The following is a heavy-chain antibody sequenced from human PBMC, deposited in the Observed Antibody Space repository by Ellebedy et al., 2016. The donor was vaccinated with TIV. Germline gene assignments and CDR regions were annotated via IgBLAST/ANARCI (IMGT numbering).Heavy chain of an antibody. CDR2: IYPNSGDT. D-gene: IGHD6-13*01. V-gene: IGHV1-2*02. CDR3: ASVTFSSLSPFDY. Sequence: AASVKVSCKTSGYTFTDYYIHWMRQAPGQGLEWMGWIYPNSGDTKYSQNFQGRVTMTRDTSIAPAYLELNRLTSDDTATYYCASVTFSSLSPFDYWGQGTLVAVSS. J-gene: IGHJ4*02. CDR1: GYTFTDYY.